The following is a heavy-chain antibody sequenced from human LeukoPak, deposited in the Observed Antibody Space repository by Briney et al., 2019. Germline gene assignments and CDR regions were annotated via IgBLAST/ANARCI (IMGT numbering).Heavy chain of an antibody. CDR2: IYSGGST. CDR1: GFTVSSNY. D-gene: IGHD1-1*01. Sequence: GGSLRLSCAASGFTVSSNYMIWVRQAPGKGLEWVSVIYSGGSTYYADSVKGRFTISRDNSTNTLYLQMNSLRAEDTAVYYCARDRRDTADWTYYYYYGMDVWGQGTTVTVSS. V-gene: IGHV3-66*01. CDR3: ARDRRDTADWTYYYYYGMDV. J-gene: IGHJ6*02.